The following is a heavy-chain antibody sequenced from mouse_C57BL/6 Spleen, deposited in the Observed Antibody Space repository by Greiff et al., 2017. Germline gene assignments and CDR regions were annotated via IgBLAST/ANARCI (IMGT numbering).Heavy chain of an antibody. D-gene: IGHD2-5*01. V-gene: IGHV1-50*01. Sequence: VQLQQPGAELVKPGASVKLSCKASGYTFTSYWMQWVKQRPGQGLEWIGEIDPSDSYTNYNQKFKGKATLTVDTSSSTAYMQLSSLTSEDSAVYYCARDYSNYEGAYWGQGTLVTVSA. J-gene: IGHJ3*01. CDR1: GYTFTSYW. CDR2: IDPSDSYT. CDR3: ARDYSNYEGAY.